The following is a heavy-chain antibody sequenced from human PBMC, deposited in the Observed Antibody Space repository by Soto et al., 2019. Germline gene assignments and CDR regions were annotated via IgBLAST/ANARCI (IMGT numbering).Heavy chain of an antibody. Sequence: PSETLSLTCAVYGGSFSGYYWSWIRQPPGKGLEWIGEINHSGSTNYNPSLKSRVTISVDTSKNQFSLKLSSVTAADTAVYYCARGENPHDYGDYYYYGMDVWGQGTTVTVSS. CDR3: ARGENPHDYGDYYYYGMDV. J-gene: IGHJ6*02. D-gene: IGHD4-17*01. V-gene: IGHV4-34*01. CDR1: GGSFSGYY. CDR2: INHSGST.